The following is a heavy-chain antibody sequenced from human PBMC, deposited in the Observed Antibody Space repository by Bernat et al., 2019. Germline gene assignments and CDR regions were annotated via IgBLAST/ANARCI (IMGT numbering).Heavy chain of an antibody. J-gene: IGHJ4*02. CDR1: GFTFSNYG. Sequence: EVQLVESGGGSVEPGGSLRLSCAASGFTFSNYGMIWVRQAPGKGPEWVSTISGGGENTHYADSVKGRFTISRDDSKNTLFLHMNSLRAGDTALYYCAIEPPHYVFWIGSDYWGQGTLVTVSS. V-gene: IGHV3-23*04. CDR2: ISGGGENT. D-gene: IGHD3-3*01. CDR3: AIEPPHYVFWIGSDY.